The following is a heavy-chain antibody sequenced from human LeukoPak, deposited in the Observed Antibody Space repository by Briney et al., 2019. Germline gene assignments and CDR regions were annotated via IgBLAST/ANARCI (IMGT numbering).Heavy chain of an antibody. D-gene: IGHD2-2*01. Sequence: GGSLRLSCAASGFTFSSYAMSWVRQAPGKGLEGVSAISGRGGGTYYADAVKGRFSSSRDNSKNTLYLQMNSLRAEDTAVYYCAKSDVVVPAARRVWGAFDIWGQGTMVTVSS. CDR1: GFTFSSYA. CDR2: ISGRGGGT. J-gene: IGHJ3*02. CDR3: AKSDVVVPAARRVWGAFDI. V-gene: IGHV3-23*01.